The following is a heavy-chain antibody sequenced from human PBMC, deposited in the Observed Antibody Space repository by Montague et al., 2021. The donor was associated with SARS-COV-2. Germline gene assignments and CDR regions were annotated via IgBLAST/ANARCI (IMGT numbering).Heavy chain of an antibody. D-gene: IGHD2-8*02. V-gene: IGHV4-59*08. Sequence: SETLSLTCTVSGGSISSYYWSWIRQPPGKGLEWIGYIYYSGSTNYNPSLKSRVTISVDTSKNQFSLKLSSVTAADTAVYYCAGHHPGGGVRPWGQGTLVTVSS. J-gene: IGHJ5*02. CDR2: IYYSGST. CDR3: AGHHPGGGVRP. CDR1: GGSISSYY.